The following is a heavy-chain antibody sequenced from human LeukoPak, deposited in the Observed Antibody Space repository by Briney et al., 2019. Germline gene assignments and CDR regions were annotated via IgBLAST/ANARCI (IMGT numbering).Heavy chain of an antibody. CDR1: GFTFRSYW. D-gene: IGHD3-10*01. Sequence: GGSLRLSCAASGFTFRSYWMSWVRQAPGKGLEWVVNIKQDGSEKYYVDSVKGRFTISRDNAKNSLYLQMNSLRAEDTAVYYCARDGLWFGELFYNWGQGTLVTVFS. J-gene: IGHJ4*02. CDR2: IKQDGSEK. CDR3: ARDGLWFGELFYN. V-gene: IGHV3-7*01.